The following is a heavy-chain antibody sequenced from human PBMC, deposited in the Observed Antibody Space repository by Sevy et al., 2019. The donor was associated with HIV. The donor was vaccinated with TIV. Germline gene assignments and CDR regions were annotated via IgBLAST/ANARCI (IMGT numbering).Heavy chain of an antibody. CDR2: ISYNGRNQ. Sequence: GGPLRLSCAASGFSLSDHAVSWVRQTPDKGLEWLAVISYNGRNQYYADSVKGRFTISKDDSKNTLYLQLNSLRAEDTAVYYCARFVGYCSGGRCSIIDFWGQGTLVTVSS. D-gene: IGHD2-15*01. CDR3: ARFVGYCSGGRCSIIDF. V-gene: IGHV3-30*04. CDR1: GFSLSDHA. J-gene: IGHJ4*02.